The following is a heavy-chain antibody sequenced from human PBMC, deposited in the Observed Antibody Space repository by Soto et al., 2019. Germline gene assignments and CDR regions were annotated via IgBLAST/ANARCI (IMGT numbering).Heavy chain of an antibody. CDR2: ISAYNGNT. Sequence: QVQLVQSGAEVKKPGASVKVSCKASGYTFTNYGISWVRQAPGQGLEWMGWISAYNGNTNYAQKLQGRVTMTTDTSTSTACMERRGLISDDTAVYYCARDPMADCGGDCYSGWFDPWGQGTLVTVSS. CDR3: ARDPMADCGGDCYSGWFDP. D-gene: IGHD2-21*01. CDR1: GYTFTNYG. J-gene: IGHJ5*02. V-gene: IGHV1-18*01.